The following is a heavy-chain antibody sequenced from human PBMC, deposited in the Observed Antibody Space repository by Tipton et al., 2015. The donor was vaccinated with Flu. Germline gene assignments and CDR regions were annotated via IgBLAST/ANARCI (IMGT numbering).Heavy chain of an antibody. J-gene: IGHJ4*02. Sequence: LRLSCTVSGGSISSYYWSWIRQPAGKGLEWIGRISPNGNTNYNPSFKSRVTMSVDTSKSQFSLNVTSVTAADTAVYYCARAATSGQRGLDYWGQGTLVTVPS. CDR3: ARAATSGQRGLDY. CDR1: GGSISSYY. V-gene: IGHV4-4*07. CDR2: ISPNGNT. D-gene: IGHD1-1*01.